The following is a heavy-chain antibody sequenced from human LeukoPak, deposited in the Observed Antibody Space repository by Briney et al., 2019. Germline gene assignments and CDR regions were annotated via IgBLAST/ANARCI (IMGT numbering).Heavy chain of an antibody. CDR2: ISDTGST. CDR3: ARDYGDYVGASDV. Sequence: SQTLSLTCSVSGGSISSYHWSWIRQPPGKGLDWIGHISDTGSTKYNPTLRSRVTISVDTSKSQLSLKVSSVTAADTAIYYCARDYGDYVGASDVWGQGTMVTV. J-gene: IGHJ3*01. D-gene: IGHD4-17*01. CDR1: GGSISSYH. V-gene: IGHV4-59*01.